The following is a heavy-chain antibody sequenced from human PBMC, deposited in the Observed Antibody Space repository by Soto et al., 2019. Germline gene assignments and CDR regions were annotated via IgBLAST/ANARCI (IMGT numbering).Heavy chain of an antibody. V-gene: IGHV5-10-1*01. CDR3: AKASGQWLHYSFDY. Sequence: GESPKISCMDSRYSFTSNWISWGRQMPGKGLEWMGRIDPSDSYTNYSPSFQGHVTISADKSISTAYLQWSSLKASDTAMYYCAKASGQWLHYSFDYWGQGTLVTVSS. CDR1: RYSFTSNW. J-gene: IGHJ4*02. D-gene: IGHD5-12*01. CDR2: IDPSDSYT.